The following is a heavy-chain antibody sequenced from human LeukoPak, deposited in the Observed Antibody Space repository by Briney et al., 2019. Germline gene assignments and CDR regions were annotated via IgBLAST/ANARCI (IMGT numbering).Heavy chain of an antibody. CDR2: IIPILGIA. CDR1: GGTFSSYA. V-gene: IGHV1-69*04. D-gene: IGHD3-9*01. J-gene: IGHJ6*02. Sequence: SVKVSCRASGGTFSSYAISWVRQAPGQGLEWMGRIIPILGIANYAQKFQGRVTNTADKSTSTAYMELSSLRSEDTAVYYCAAYFDWLSPYGMDVWGQGTTVTVSS. CDR3: AAYFDWLSPYGMDV.